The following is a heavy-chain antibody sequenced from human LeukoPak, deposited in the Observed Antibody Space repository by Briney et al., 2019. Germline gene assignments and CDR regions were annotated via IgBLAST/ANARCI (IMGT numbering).Heavy chain of an antibody. CDR1: GFTFSSYE. Sequence: GGSLRLSCEASGFTFSSYEMNWVRQAPRTGPERVSYISGGGDTLHYADSVKGRFTISRDNAKKTLFLQMNTLRAEDTAVYYCARPIGYAGTGSYYGYWGQGTLVTVSS. D-gene: IGHD3-10*01. V-gene: IGHV3-48*03. CDR2: ISGGGDTL. CDR3: ARPIGYAGTGSYYGY. J-gene: IGHJ4*02.